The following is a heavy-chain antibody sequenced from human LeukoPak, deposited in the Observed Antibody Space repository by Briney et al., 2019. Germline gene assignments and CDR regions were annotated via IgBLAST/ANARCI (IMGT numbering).Heavy chain of an antibody. J-gene: IGHJ4*02. CDR1: GGSISSSSYY. Sequence: SETLSLTRTVSGGSISSSSYYWGWIRQPPGKGLEWIGSIYYSGSTYYNPSLKSRVTISVDTSKNQFSLKLSSVTAADTAVYYCARDPGQPTFPLLFTNYYDSSVRWEGYFDYWGQGTLVTVSS. CDR3: ARDPGQPTFPLLFTNYYDSSVRWEGYFDY. D-gene: IGHD3-22*01. CDR2: IYYSGST. V-gene: IGHV4-39*07.